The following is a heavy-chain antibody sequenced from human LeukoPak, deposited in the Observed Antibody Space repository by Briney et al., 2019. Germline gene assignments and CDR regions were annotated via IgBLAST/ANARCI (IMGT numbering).Heavy chain of an antibody. CDR3: AMGYCSSTSGYRGAYFDY. V-gene: IGHV1-2*02. CDR1: LYTFTAYY. Sequence: VASVNVSFTASLYTFTAYYMHGVRQAPGQGGEGMGWINPNSGGTNYPQKFQGRVTMTRDTSISTAYMELSRLRSDDTAVYYCAMGYCSSTSGYRGAYFDYWGQGTLVTVSS. D-gene: IGHD2-2*01. CDR2: INPNSGGT. J-gene: IGHJ4*02.